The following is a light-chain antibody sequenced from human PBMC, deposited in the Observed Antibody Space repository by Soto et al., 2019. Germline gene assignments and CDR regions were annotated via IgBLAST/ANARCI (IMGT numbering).Light chain of an antibody. V-gene: IGLV1-47*01. CDR3: AAWDDSLSAL. J-gene: IGLJ1*01. Sequence: QSVLTQPPSASGTPGQRVTIPCSGSSSNIGSNYVYWYQQLPGTAPKLLIYRNNQRPSGVPDRFSGSKSGTSASLAISGLRSEDEAHYYCAAWDDSLSALFGTGTKLTVL. CDR1: SSNIGSNY. CDR2: RNN.